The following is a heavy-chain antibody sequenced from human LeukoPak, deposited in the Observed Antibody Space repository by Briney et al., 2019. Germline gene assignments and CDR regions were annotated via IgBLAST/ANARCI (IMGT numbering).Heavy chain of an antibody. D-gene: IGHD6-13*01. V-gene: IGHV3-9*01. CDR1: GFTFDDYD. CDR2: ISWNSGSI. Sequence: GGSLRLSCAASGFTFDDYDMHWVRQAPGKGLEWVSGISWNSGSIGYADSVKGRFTISRDNAKNSLYLQMNSLRAEDTALYYCAKEGYSRFAFDIWGQGTMVTVSS. J-gene: IGHJ3*02. CDR3: AKEGYSRFAFDI.